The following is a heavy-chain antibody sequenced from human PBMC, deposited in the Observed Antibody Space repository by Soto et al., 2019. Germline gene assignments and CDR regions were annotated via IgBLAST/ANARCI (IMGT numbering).Heavy chain of an antibody. J-gene: IGHJ3*02. CDR2: IYYSGST. Sequence: SETLSLTCTVSGGSISSYYWSWIRQPPGKGLEWIGYIYYSGSTNYNPSLKSRVTISVDTSKNQFSLKLSSVTAADTAVYYCGRMYYDILTGYYGFVSAFDIWGQGTMVTVSS. CDR3: GRMYYDILTGYYGFVSAFDI. D-gene: IGHD3-9*01. V-gene: IGHV4-59*01. CDR1: GGSISSYY.